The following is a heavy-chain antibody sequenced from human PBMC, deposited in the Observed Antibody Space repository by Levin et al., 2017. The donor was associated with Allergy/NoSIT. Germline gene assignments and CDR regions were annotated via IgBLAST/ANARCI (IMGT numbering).Heavy chain of an antibody. V-gene: IGHV2-70*01. CDR2: IDWDDDK. D-gene: IGHD3-22*01. CDR1: GFSLSSGGLC. J-gene: IGHJ4*02. Sequence: QTLSLTCTFSGFSLSSGGLCVSWIRQPPGKALEWLALIDWDDDKYYSTSLKTRLTIFKDTSKNQVVLTMTNMDSVDTATYYCARGYFAPGYYFDYWGQGTLVTVSS. CDR3: ARGYFAPGYYFDY.